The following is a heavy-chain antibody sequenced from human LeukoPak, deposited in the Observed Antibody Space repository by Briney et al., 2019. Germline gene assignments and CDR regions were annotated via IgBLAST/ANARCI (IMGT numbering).Heavy chain of an antibody. J-gene: IGHJ3*02. Sequence: SETLSLTCTVSGDSISSGDYYWSWIRQPAGKGLEWIGHISSSGSTNYNPSLKSRVTISVDTSKNQFSLKLSSVTAADTAVYFCARGPYSYDSSGAFDIWGQGTMVTVSS. CDR2: ISSSGST. CDR3: ARGPYSYDSSGAFDI. CDR1: GDSISSGDYY. V-gene: IGHV4-61*09. D-gene: IGHD3-22*01.